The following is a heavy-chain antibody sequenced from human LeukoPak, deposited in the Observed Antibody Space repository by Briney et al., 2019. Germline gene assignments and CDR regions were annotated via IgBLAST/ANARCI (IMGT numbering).Heavy chain of an antibody. Sequence: GGSLRLSCAASGFTFSSYAMSWVRQAPGKGLEWVSAISGSGGSTYYADSVKGRFTISRDNSKNTLYLQMNSLSAEDTAVYYCAKDLTIFGVVITCFDYWGQGTLVTVSS. D-gene: IGHD3-3*01. CDR1: GFTFSSYA. CDR2: ISGSGGST. CDR3: AKDLTIFGVVITCFDY. J-gene: IGHJ4*02. V-gene: IGHV3-23*01.